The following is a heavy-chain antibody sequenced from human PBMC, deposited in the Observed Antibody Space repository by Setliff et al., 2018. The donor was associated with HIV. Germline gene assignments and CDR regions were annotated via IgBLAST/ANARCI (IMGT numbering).Heavy chain of an antibody. Sequence: SETLSLTCAVSGYSISSGYYWGWIRQPPGKGLEWIGNIYHSGSTYYNPSLKSRVAISVDTSKNQFSLKLTSVTAADTAVYYCARHVILLEWLSYFYMDVWGKGATVTVSS. J-gene: IGHJ6*03. CDR3: ARHVILLEWLSYFYMDV. D-gene: IGHD6-19*01. V-gene: IGHV4-38-2*01. CDR2: IYHSGST. CDR1: GYSISSGYY.